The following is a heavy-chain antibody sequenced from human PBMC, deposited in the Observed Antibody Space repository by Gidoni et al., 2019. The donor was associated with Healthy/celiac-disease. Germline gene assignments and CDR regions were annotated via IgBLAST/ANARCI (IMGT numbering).Heavy chain of an antibody. CDR3: ARHRRIESIYYYMDV. CDR2: IYYSGST. V-gene: IGHV4-39*01. J-gene: IGHJ6*03. Sequence: QLQLQESGPGLVKPSETLSLTCTVSGGSISSSSYYWCWIRQPPGKGLEWIGSIYYSGSTYYNPSLKSRVTISVDTSKNQFSLKLSSVTAADTAVYYCARHRRIESIYYYMDVWGKGTTVTVSS. D-gene: IGHD6-6*01. CDR1: GGSISSSSYY.